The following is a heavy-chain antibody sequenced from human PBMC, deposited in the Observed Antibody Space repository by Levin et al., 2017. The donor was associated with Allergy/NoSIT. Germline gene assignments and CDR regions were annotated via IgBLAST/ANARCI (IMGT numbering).Heavy chain of an antibody. CDR2: INHSGST. D-gene: IGHD2-15*01. J-gene: IGHJ3*02. V-gene: IGHV4-34*01. CDR3: ARGPMVVAATQFSRAFDI. Sequence: PSETLSLTCAVYGGSFSGYYWSWIRQPPGKGLEWIGEINHSGSTNYNPSLKSRVTISVDTSKNQFSLKLSSVTAADTAVYYCARGPMVVAATQFSRAFDIWGQGTMVTVSS. CDR1: GGSFSGYY.